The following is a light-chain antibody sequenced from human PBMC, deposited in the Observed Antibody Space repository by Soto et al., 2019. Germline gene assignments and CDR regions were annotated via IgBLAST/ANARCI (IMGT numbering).Light chain of an antibody. CDR2: AAS. V-gene: IGKV1-27*01. CDR3: QKYNSAPLP. Sequence: DIQMTQSPSSLSASVGDRVTITCRASQGISNYLAWYQQKPGKVPKLLIYAASTLQSGVPSRFSGSGFGTDFTLTSSRLQREDVSAYYCQKYNSAPLPFGEGTKLEIK. CDR1: QGISNY. J-gene: IGKJ1*01.